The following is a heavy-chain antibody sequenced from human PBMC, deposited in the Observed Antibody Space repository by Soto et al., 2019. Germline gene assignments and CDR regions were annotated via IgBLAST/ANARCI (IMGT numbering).Heavy chain of an antibody. D-gene: IGHD1-20*01. CDR1: GFTFSGSA. Sequence: GGSLRLSCAASGFTFSGSAMHWVRQTSGKGLEWIGLIRSKTNNYATVYGVSVRGRFTISRDNSKNTLYLQMNSLRAEDTAVYYCAKDLIGSISWFDPWGQGTLVTVSS. J-gene: IGHJ5*02. V-gene: IGHV3-73*01. CDR2: IRSKTNNYAT. CDR3: AKDLIGSISWFDP.